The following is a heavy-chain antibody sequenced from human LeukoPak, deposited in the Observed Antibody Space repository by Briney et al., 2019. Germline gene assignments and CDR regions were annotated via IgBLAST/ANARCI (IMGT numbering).Heavy chain of an antibody. D-gene: IGHD3-3*01. J-gene: IGHJ5*02. CDR1: GGSFSGYY. CDR2: INHSGST. Sequence: SETLSLTCAVYGGSFSGYYWSWIRQPPGKGLEWIGEINHSGSTNYNPSLKSRVTISVDTSKNQFSLKLSSVTAADTAVYYCARGPRITIFGVVKDCFDPWGQGTLVTVSS. CDR3: ARGPRITIFGVVKDCFDP. V-gene: IGHV4-34*01.